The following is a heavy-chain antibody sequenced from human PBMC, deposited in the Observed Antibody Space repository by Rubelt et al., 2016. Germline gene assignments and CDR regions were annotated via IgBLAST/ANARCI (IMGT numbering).Heavy chain of an antibody. Sequence: QLQLQESGPGLVKPSETLSLTCTVSDGSVSSSTYCWGWVRQPPGKGLEWIGSVYSSGRTNYNPSLESRVTMLVDTSKNQFSLRLTSVTAADTAVYYCARVNRYYFDYWGQGILVTVSS. CDR3: ARVNRYYFDY. V-gene: IGHV4-39*07. CDR2: VYSSGRT. CDR1: DGSVSSSTYC. J-gene: IGHJ4*02.